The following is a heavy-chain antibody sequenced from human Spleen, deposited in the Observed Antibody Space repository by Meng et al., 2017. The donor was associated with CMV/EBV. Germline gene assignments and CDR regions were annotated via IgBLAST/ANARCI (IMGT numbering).Heavy chain of an antibody. Sequence: SETLSLTCIVSGDSISSTSYYWSWIRQPPGKGLEWIGYIYYSGSSNYNPSLKSRATISVDTSKNQFSLELSSVTAADTAVYYCAREIFSSSSRYYYGMDVWGQGTTVTVSS. J-gene: IGHJ6*02. CDR1: GDSISSTSYY. CDR3: AREIFSSSSRYYYGMDV. D-gene: IGHD6-6*01. V-gene: IGHV4-61*01. CDR2: IYYSGSS.